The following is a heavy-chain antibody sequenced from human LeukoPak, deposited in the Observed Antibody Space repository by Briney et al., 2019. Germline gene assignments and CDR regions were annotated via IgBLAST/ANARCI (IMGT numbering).Heavy chain of an antibody. CDR3: AKQLGYCSDGSCYSPY. D-gene: IGHD2-15*01. V-gene: IGHV3-15*01. CDR1: GFTFSSYA. CDR2: IKSKTDGGTT. J-gene: IGHJ4*02. Sequence: TGGSLRLSCAASGFTFSSYAMSWVRQAPGKGLEWVGRIKSKTDGGTTDYAAPVEGRFTISRDDSKNTLYLQMNSLKTEDTAVYYCAKQLGYCSDGSCYSPYWGQGTLVTVSS.